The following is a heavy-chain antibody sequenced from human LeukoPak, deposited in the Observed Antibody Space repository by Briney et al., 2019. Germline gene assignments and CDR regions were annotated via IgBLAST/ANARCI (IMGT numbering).Heavy chain of an antibody. J-gene: IGHJ3*02. V-gene: IGHV3-48*01. CDR2: ISSSSSTI. CDR1: GFTFSSYS. D-gene: IGHD6-19*01. Sequence: GGSLRLSCAASGFTFSSYSMNWVRQAPGKGLEWVSYISSSSSTIYYADSVKGRFTISRDNAKNSLYLQMNSLKTEDTAVYYCSIPSSGWYLSYAFDIWGRGTVVTVSS. CDR3: SIPSSGWYLSYAFDI.